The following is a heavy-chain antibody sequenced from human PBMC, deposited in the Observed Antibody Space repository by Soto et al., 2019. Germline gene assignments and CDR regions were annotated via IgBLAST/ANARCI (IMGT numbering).Heavy chain of an antibody. D-gene: IGHD3-10*01. CDR1: GGTFSSYA. J-gene: IGHJ3*02. CDR2: VIPIFGTA. V-gene: IGHV1-69*13. CDR3: ARVLWFGELIGGAFDI. Sequence: SVKVSCKASGGTFSSYAISWGRQAPGQRVEWMGGVIPIFGTANYAQKFQGRVTITADESTSTAYMELSSLRSEDAAVYYCARVLWFGELIGGAFDIWGQGTMVTVS.